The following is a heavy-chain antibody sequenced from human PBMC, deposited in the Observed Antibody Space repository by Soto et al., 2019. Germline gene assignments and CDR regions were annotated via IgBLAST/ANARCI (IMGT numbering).Heavy chain of an antibody. J-gene: IGHJ4*02. V-gene: IGHV1-69*01. CDR3: ARGGSAYVWVNEC. D-gene: IGHD3-16*01. CDR1: GGLFSSYA. Sequence: QEQLVQSGAEVKKPGSSVKVTCKASGGLFSSYAISWVRQAPGQRLEWMAGIIPVFGTANYAQKFQGRVTITADESANTAYMELNSPRSEDTAMYYCARGGSAYVWVNECWGQGTLVTVSS. CDR2: IIPVFGTA.